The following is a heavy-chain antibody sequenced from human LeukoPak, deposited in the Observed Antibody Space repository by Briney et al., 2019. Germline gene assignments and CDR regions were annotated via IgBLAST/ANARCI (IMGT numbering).Heavy chain of an antibody. V-gene: IGHV4-59*08. CDR3: VRRIAVAGSDAFDI. CDR1: GGSISSNY. J-gene: IGHJ3*02. Sequence: PSETLSLTCTVSGGSISSNYWNWIRQPPEKGLEWIGYIYYSGGPKYNPSLKSRVTISVDTSKNQFSLKLSSVTAADTAVYYCVRRIAVAGSDAFDIWGQGTMVTVSS. D-gene: IGHD6-19*01. CDR2: IYYSGGP.